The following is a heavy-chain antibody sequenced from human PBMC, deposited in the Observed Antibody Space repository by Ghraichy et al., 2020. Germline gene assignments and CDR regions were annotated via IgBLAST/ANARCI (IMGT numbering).Heavy chain of an antibody. D-gene: IGHD2-21*01. J-gene: IGHJ6*02. Sequence: SETLSLTCTVSGGSISSYYWSWIRQPPGKGLEWIGYIYYSGSTNYNPSLKSRVTISVDTSKNQFSLKLSSVTAADTAVYYCARDPGSVDYYGMDVWGQGTTVTVSS. V-gene: IGHV4-59*01. CDR3: ARDPGSVDYYGMDV. CDR2: IYYSGST. CDR1: GGSISSYY.